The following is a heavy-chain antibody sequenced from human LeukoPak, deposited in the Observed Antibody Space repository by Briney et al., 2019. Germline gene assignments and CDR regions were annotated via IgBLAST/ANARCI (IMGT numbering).Heavy chain of an antibody. J-gene: IGHJ4*02. D-gene: IGHD5-18*01. CDR3: ARDPTTWTASIRPYYFDY. Sequence: ASVKVSCKVSGYTLTELAIHWVRQAPGKGLEWMGGFDPEDGETIYAQNFQGRVTMIEDTSTDTAYMELSSLRAEDTAVYYCARDPTTWTASIRPYYFDYWGQGFLVTVSS. CDR1: GYTLTELA. CDR2: FDPEDGET. V-gene: IGHV1-24*01.